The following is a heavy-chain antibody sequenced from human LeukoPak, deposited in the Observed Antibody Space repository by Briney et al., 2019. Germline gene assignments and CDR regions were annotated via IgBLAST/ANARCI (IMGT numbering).Heavy chain of an antibody. CDR1: GGSISSSNW. D-gene: IGHD3-10*01. V-gene: IGHV4-4*02. J-gene: IGHJ5*02. CDR3: ARSSLPRGGPLRGVPNNWFDP. CDR2: IYHSGST. Sequence: PSETLSLTCAVSGGSISSSNWWSWVRQPPGKGLEWIGEIYHSGSTNYNPSLKSRVTISVDTSKNQFSLKLSSVTAADTAVYYCARSSLPRGGPLRGVPNNWFDPWGQGTLVTVSS.